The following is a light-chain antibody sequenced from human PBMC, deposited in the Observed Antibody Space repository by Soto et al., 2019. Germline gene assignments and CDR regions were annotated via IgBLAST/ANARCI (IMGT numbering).Light chain of an antibody. CDR3: QEGGT. CDR2: GAS. V-gene: IGKV3-20*01. CDR1: QSVSSSH. Sequence: EIELTQSPGTLSLSPGERATLSCRASQSVSSSHLGWYQQKPGQAPRLLIYGASSRATGIPDRFSGSGSGTDFTLTISRLEPEDFVVYYCQEGGTFGQGTKVEIK. J-gene: IGKJ1*01.